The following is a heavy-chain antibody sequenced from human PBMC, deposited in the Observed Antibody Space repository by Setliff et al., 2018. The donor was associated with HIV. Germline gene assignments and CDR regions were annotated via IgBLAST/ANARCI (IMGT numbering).Heavy chain of an antibody. CDR1: GFTFSSYT. V-gene: IGHV4-38-2*01. D-gene: IGHD3-3*01. CDR3: ATQTILFLVWLLSPLDY. Sequence: GSLRLSCAASGFTFSSYTMNWVRQAPGKGLEWIGSIYYSGNTYYSPSLKSRVTISMDTAKNRFSLKLSSVTAADTAVYYCATQTILFLVWLLSPLDYWGQGSLVTVSS. J-gene: IGHJ4*02. CDR2: IYYSGNT.